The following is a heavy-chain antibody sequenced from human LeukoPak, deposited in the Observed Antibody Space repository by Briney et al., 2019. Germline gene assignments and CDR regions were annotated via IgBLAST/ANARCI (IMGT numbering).Heavy chain of an antibody. CDR1: GGSISSYY. D-gene: IGHD3-22*01. CDR3: ARAPRDYDSSGYYYYFDY. V-gene: IGHV4-59*08. Sequence: SETLSLTCTVSGGSISSYYWSWIRQPPGKGLEWIGYIYYSGSTNYDPSLKSRVTISVDTSKNQFSLKLSSVTAADTAVYYCARAPRDYDSSGYYYYFDYWGQGTLVTVSS. CDR2: IYYSGST. J-gene: IGHJ4*02.